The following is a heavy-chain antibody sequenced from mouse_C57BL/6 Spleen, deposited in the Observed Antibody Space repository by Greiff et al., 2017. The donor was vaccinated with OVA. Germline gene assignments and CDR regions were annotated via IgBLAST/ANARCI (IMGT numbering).Heavy chain of an antibody. Sequence: EVQLQQSGPELVKPGASVKISCKASGYTFTDYYMNWVKQSHGKSLEWIGDINPNNGGTSYNQKFKGKATLTVDKSSSTAYIEIRSLTSEDSAVYYCAMFTTVVAKNWGQGTLVTVSA. CDR1: GYTFTDYY. V-gene: IGHV1-26*01. CDR3: AMFTTVVAKN. D-gene: IGHD1-1*01. J-gene: IGHJ3*01. CDR2: INPNNGGT.